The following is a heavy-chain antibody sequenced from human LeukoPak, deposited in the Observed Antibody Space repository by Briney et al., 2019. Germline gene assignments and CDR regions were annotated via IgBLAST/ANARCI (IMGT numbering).Heavy chain of an antibody. D-gene: IGHD1-26*01. CDR2: ISHTGDT. J-gene: IGHJ4*02. CDR1: DGSFSRDW. V-gene: IGHV4-34*01. Sequence: SETLSLTCAVYDGSFSRDWWTWIRQPPGKGLEWIGEISHTGDTNYSPTLNSRVTLSVDTSKNQFSLYLSSVTAADTAIYYCARSIVGYDWNFDQWGQGILVTVSS. CDR3: ARSIVGYDWNFDQ.